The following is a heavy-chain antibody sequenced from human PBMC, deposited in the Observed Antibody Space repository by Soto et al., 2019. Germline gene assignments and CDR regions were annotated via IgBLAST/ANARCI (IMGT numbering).Heavy chain of an antibody. Sequence: EVQLLESGGGLVQPGGSLRLSCAASGFTLSIYAMSWVRQAPGKGLEWISAFNGDSVTTNYADSVKGRFTISRDNSKNTLFLQMSSLRAEDTAVYYCARDRRPSVYSGLDVWGQGTTVIVSS. CDR1: GFTLSIYA. CDR2: FNGDSVTT. V-gene: IGHV3-23*01. D-gene: IGHD1-26*01. J-gene: IGHJ6*02. CDR3: ARDRRPSVYSGLDV.